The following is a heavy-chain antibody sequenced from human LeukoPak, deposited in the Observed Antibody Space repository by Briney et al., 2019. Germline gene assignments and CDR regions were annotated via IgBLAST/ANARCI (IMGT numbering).Heavy chain of an antibody. D-gene: IGHD5-12*01. CDR2: IYPGDSDT. CDR1: GYSFTSYW. J-gene: IGHJ3*02. Sequence: GESPKISCKGSGYSFTSYWIGWVRQMPGKGLEWMGIIYPGDSDTRYSPSFQGQVTISADKSISTAYLQWSSLKASDTAMYYCATPRGYSGYDWDAFDIWGQGTMVTVSS. V-gene: IGHV5-51*01. CDR3: ATPRGYSGYDWDAFDI.